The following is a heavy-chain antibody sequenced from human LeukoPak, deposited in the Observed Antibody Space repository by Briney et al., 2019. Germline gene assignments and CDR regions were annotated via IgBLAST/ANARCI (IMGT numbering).Heavy chain of an antibody. CDR1: GFTFGASS. CDR3: AKDWDDIAVAGTDPYLFDY. CDR2: ISGSGGTA. Sequence: GGSLRLSCAASGFTFGASSMAWVRQVPGRGLEWVSIISGSGGTAYYADSVKGRFTISRDNSRNTLYLQINSLSAVDTAVYYCAKDWDDIAVAGTDPYLFDYWGQGTLVTVSS. V-gene: IGHV3-23*01. J-gene: IGHJ4*02. D-gene: IGHD6-19*01.